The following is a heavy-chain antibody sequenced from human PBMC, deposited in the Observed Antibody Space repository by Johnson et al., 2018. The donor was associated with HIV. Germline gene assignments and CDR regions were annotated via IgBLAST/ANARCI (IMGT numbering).Heavy chain of an antibody. CDR1: GFTFSNAW. CDR2: IKSKTDGGTT. Sequence: VQLVESGGGLVKPGGSLRLSCAASGFTFSNAWMSWVRQAPGTGLEWVGRIKSKTDGGTTDYAAPVNGRFTISREDSKNTLYLQMNSLKTEDTAVYYCTTSYSSGWYGANDAFDIWGQGTMVTVSS. V-gene: IGHV3-15*01. CDR3: TTSYSSGWYGANDAFDI. J-gene: IGHJ3*02. D-gene: IGHD6-19*01.